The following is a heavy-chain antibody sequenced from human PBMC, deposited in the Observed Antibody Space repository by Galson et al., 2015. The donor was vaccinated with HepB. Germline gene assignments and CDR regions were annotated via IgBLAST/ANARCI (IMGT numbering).Heavy chain of an antibody. V-gene: IGHV3-30*03. CDR3: ADTLSY. CDR1: GFTFSSYG. J-gene: IGHJ4*02. Sequence: SLRLSCAASGFTFSSYGMHWVRQAPGKGLEWVAVMSYDGSNKYYADSVKGRFTISRDNSKNTLYLQMNSLRAEDTAVYYCADTLSYWGQGTLVTVSS. CDR2: MSYDGSNK.